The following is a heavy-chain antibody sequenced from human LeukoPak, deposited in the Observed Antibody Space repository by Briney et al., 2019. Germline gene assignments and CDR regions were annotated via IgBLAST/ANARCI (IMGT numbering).Heavy chain of an antibody. Sequence: PSETLSLTCTVSGVSLRNYYWSWVRQPPGKGLEWIGNIYYSGSTNYNPSLRSRVTISVDTSKNQFSLKLSSVTAADTAVYYCARHNDYYFYYGIDVGGQGTAVTVSS. CDR2: IYYSGST. V-gene: IGHV4-59*08. CDR3: ARHNDYYFYYGIDV. J-gene: IGHJ6*02. CDR1: GVSLRNYY.